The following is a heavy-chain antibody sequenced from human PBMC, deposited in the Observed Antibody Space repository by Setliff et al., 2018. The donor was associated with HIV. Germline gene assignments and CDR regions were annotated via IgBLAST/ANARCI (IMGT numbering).Heavy chain of an antibody. CDR3: ARLGSGWSDSYYYAMDV. Sequence: GASVKVSCKTSGYSFTTYGISWVRQAPGHGLEWMGWISPYNGHTKSAQTFQGRVTMTIDTSTNSAHMELRSLRSDDTAVYFCARLGSGWSDSYYYAMDVWGQGTTVTVSS. V-gene: IGHV1-18*01. CDR1: GYSFTTYG. J-gene: IGHJ6*02. D-gene: IGHD6-19*01. CDR2: ISPYNGHT.